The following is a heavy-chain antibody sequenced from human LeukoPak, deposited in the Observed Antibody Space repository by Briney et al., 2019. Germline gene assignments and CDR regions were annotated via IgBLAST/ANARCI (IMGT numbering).Heavy chain of an antibody. CDR2: IRSTAYGGET. Sequence: PGGSLILSCKASGFTFADRAMSWVRQAPGKGLGWVGFIRSTAYGGETEYAASVKGRFIISRDDSKSIAYLQMNSLNSDDTAVYYCSRARLGGYYYMDVWGKGTTVTVSS. V-gene: IGHV3-49*04. CDR1: GFTFADRA. J-gene: IGHJ6*03. D-gene: IGHD3-16*01. CDR3: SRARLGGYYYMDV.